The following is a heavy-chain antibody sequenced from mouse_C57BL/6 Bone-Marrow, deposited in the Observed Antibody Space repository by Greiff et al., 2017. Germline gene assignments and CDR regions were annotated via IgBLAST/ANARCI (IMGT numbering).Heavy chain of an antibody. J-gene: IGHJ4*01. CDR1: GFSLTSYG. Sequence: QVHVKQSGPGLVQPSQSLSITCTVSGFSLTSYGVHWVRQSPGKGLEWLGVIWSGGSTDYNAAFISRQSISKDNSKSQVFFKMKSLQADDTAIYYCARKGEIRAMDCWGQGTAVTVSS. V-gene: IGHV2-2*01. D-gene: IGHD2-12*01. CDR3: ARKGEIRAMDC. CDR2: IWSGGST.